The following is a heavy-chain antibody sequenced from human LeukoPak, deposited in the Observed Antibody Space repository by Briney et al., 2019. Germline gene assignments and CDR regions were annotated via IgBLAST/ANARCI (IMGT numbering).Heavy chain of an antibody. J-gene: IGHJ4*02. CDR3: ARVLVRGYYGSGSYVLYY. V-gene: IGHV1-2*06. D-gene: IGHD3-10*01. CDR2: INPNSGGT. Sequence: ASVKVSCKASGGTFSSYAISWVRQAPGQGLEWMGRINPNSGGTNYAQKFQGRVTMTRDTSISTAYMELSRLRSDDTAVYYCARVLVRGYYGSGSYVLYYWGQGTLVTVSS. CDR1: GGTFSSYA.